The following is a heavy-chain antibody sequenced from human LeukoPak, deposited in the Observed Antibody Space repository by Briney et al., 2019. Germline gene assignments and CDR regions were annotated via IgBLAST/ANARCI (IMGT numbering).Heavy chain of an antibody. Sequence: PSETLSLTCAVYGGSFSGYYWSWIRQPPGKGLEWIGEINHSGSTNYNPSLKSRVTISVDTSKNQFSLKLSSVTAADTAVYYCARWADYYVSSADLKSYYFDYWGQGTLVTVSS. D-gene: IGHD3-22*01. CDR3: ARWADYYVSSADLKSYYFDY. CDR2: INHSGST. CDR1: GGSFSGYY. V-gene: IGHV4-34*01. J-gene: IGHJ4*02.